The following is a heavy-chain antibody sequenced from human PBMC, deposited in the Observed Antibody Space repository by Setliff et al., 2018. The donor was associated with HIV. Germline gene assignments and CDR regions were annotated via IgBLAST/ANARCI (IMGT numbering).Heavy chain of an antibody. J-gene: IGHJ4*02. D-gene: IGHD5-12*01. Sequence: PSETLSLTCAVSGYSISRGYYWGWIRQPPGKRRECIATIYHSGSTYYNPSLTSRVTISVDTSKNHFSLKLSSLTAADTALYYCARGRVATIWYYFDYWGQGTLVTVSS. CDR2: IYHSGST. CDR3: ARGRVATIWYYFDY. CDR1: GYSISRGYY. V-gene: IGHV4-38-2*01.